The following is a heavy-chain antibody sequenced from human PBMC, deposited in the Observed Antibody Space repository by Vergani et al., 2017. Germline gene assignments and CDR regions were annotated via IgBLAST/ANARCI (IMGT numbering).Heavy chain of an antibody. D-gene: IGHD3-10*01. Sequence: EVQLVESGGGLVQPGGSLKLSCAASGFTFSGSAMHWVRQASGKGLEWVGRIRSKANSYATAYAASVKGRVTISRDDSKNTAYLEMNSLKTEDTAVYYCTNPLYYGSVXNDCWGRGTLVAVSA. CDR2: IRSKANSYAT. CDR1: GFTFSGSA. V-gene: IGHV3-73*02. CDR3: TNPLYYGSVXNDC. J-gene: IGHJ4*02.